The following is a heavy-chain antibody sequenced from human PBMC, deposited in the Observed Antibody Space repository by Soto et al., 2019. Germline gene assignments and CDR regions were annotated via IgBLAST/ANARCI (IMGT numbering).Heavy chain of an antibody. CDR3: AREWGLLPYYVMNV. CDR1: GDSVTSGSYY. D-gene: IGHD7-27*01. Sequence: SETLSLTCIVSGDSVTSGSYYWTWLRQPPGKGLEWIGYISYTGRTKYNPSLQSRVTISVDTSKNDFSLNLSSVTAADTAVYFCAREWGLLPYYVMNVWGHGTAVTVPS. CDR2: ISYTGRT. V-gene: IGHV4-61*03. J-gene: IGHJ6*02.